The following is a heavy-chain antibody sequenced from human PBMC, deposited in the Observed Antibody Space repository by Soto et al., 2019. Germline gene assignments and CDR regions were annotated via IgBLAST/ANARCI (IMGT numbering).Heavy chain of an antibody. Sequence: PGGALSLSYAASVFTFSSNYMSWVRQAPGKVLEWVSVIYSGGSTYYADSVKGRFTISRDNSKNTLYLQMNSLRAEDTAVYYCARVVPSYRTGYESYFDYWGQGTLVTVSS. V-gene: IGHV3-53*01. CDR1: VFTFSSNY. CDR3: ARVVPSYRTGYESYFDY. CDR2: IYSGGST. D-gene: IGHD2-8*02. J-gene: IGHJ4*02.